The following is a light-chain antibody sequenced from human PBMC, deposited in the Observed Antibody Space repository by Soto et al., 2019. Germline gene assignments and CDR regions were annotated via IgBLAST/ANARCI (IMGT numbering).Light chain of an antibody. J-gene: IGLJ2*01. V-gene: IGLV2-14*01. CDR1: SGDVGGYNY. CDR3: SSYTTSSTLV. Sequence: QSALTQPASVSGSPGQSITISCTGTSGDVGGYNYVSWYQQHPGKAPKLIIYEVTNRPSGVSNRFSGSKSGNTASLTISGLQAEDESDYICSSYTTSSTLVFGGGTKLTVL. CDR2: EVT.